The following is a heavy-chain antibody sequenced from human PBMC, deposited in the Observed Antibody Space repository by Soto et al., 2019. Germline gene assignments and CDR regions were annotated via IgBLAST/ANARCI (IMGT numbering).Heavy chain of an antibody. V-gene: IGHV2-70*01. CDR3: ARFLYYYDSSGYYYGRSYYCGMGV. D-gene: IGHD3-22*01. Sequence: SGPTLVNPTQTLTLTCTFSGFSLSTSGMCVSWIRQPPGKALEWLALIDWDDDKYYSTSLKTRLTISKDTSKNQVVLTMTNMDPVDTATYYCARFLYYYDSSGYYYGRSYYCGMGVWGQGTRVTVSS. J-gene: IGHJ6*02. CDR1: GFSLSTSGMC. CDR2: IDWDDDK.